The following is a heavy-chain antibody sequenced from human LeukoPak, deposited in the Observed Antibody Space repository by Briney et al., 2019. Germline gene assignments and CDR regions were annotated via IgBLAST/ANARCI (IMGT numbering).Heavy chain of an antibody. D-gene: IGHD1-14*01. CDR3: ARVKVSGAFDI. J-gene: IGHJ3*02. CDR2: ISSNGGST. V-gene: IGHV3-64*01. CDR1: GFTFSSYA. Sequence: GGSLRLSCAASGFTFSSYAMHWVRQAPGKGLEYVSAISSNGGSTYYANSVKGRFTISRDNSKNTLYLQMGSLRAEDMAVYYCARVKVSGAFDIWGQGTMVTVSS.